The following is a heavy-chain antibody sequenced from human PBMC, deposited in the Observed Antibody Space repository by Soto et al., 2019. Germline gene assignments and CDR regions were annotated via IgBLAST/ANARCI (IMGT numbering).Heavy chain of an antibody. Sequence: PGGSLRLSCAASGFTFSSYGMHWVRQAPGKGLEWVAVIWYDGSNKYYADSVKGRFTISRDNSKNTLYLQMNSLRAEDTAVYYFARDPNIVVVTARVEGSYFDYWGQGTLVTVSS. CDR2: IWYDGSNK. V-gene: IGHV3-33*01. D-gene: IGHD2-21*02. J-gene: IGHJ4*02. CDR1: GFTFSSYG. CDR3: ARDPNIVVVTARVEGSYFDY.